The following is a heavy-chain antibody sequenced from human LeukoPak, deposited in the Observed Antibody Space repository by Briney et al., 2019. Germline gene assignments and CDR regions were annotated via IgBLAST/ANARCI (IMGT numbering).Heavy chain of an antibody. D-gene: IGHD4-23*01. CDR1: RFNVNNYW. Sequence: GGSLRLSCAASRFNVNNYWMHSVRQAPGKGLVWVSRINEDGRVTSYAGSVRGRFTISRDSVENTLHLQMNSLRAEDTAVYYCVKDFGGNSDYWGQGTLVTVSS. J-gene: IGHJ4*02. CDR2: INEDGRVT. CDR3: VKDFGGNSDY. V-gene: IGHV3-74*01.